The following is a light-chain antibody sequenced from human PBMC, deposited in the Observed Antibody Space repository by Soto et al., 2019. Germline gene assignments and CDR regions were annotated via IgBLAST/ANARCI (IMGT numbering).Light chain of an antibody. Sequence: QSVLTQPPSVSGAPGQRVTISCTGSSSNIGAGYDVHWYQQLPGTAPKLLIYGNSNRPSGVPDRFSGSKSGTSASLAITGLQAEDESDYYCQSYDSSFSGVVFGGGTKSPS. CDR3: QSYDSSFSGVV. J-gene: IGLJ2*01. CDR1: SSNIGAGYD. V-gene: IGLV1-40*01. CDR2: GNS.